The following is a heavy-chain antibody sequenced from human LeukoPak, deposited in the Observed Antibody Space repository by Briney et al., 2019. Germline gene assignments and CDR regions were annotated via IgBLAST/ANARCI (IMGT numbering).Heavy chain of an antibody. Sequence: GGSLRLSCAASGFTFSDYYMSWIRQAPGKGLEWVSRISGSGVNIYYAGSVKGRFTISRDNSKNTLYLQMNSLRAEDTAVYYCAKDPDVTTLDYWGQGTLVTVSS. V-gene: IGHV3-23*01. CDR2: ISGSGVNI. CDR3: AKDPDVTTLDY. CDR1: GFTFSDYY. D-gene: IGHD4-17*01. J-gene: IGHJ4*02.